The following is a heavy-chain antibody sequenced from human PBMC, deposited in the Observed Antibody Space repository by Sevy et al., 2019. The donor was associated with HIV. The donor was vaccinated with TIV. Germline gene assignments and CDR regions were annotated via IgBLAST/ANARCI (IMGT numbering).Heavy chain of an antibody. Sequence: GGSLRLSCAASGFTFSSYSMNWVRQAPGKGLKWVSSISSSSSYIYYADSVKGRFTISRDNAKNSLYLQMNSLRAEDTAVYYCARDWMSSQSPDSSGWYDDYWGQGTLVTVSS. CDR2: ISSSSSYI. J-gene: IGHJ4*02. D-gene: IGHD6-19*01. V-gene: IGHV3-21*01. CDR3: ARDWMSSQSPDSSGWYDDY. CDR1: GFTFSSYS.